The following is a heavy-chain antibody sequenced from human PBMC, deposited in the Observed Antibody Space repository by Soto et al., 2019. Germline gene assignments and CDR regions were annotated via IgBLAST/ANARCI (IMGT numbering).Heavy chain of an antibody. CDR2: IYPDDSHT. J-gene: IGHJ6*02. CDR1: GNSFTNYW. Sequence: GESLKISCEGSGNSFTNYWIGWVRQMPGKGLEWMGIIYPDDSHTTYSPSFEGQVTISADKSISTAYLQWSSLKASDTAIYYCARHNPGNYYGMDVWGQGTTVTVSS. V-gene: IGHV5-51*01. D-gene: IGHD3-16*01. CDR3: ARHNPGNYYGMDV.